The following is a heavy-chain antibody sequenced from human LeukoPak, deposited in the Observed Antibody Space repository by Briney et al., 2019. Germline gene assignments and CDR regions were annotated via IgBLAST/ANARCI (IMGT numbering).Heavy chain of an antibody. Sequence: EASVKVSCTASGYTFTGYYMHWVRQAPGQGLEWMGWINPNSGGTNYAQKFQGRVTMTRDTPISTAYMELSRLRSDDTAVYYCARDVSGSYYDYWGQGTLVTVSS. V-gene: IGHV1-2*02. CDR3: ARDVSGSYYDY. D-gene: IGHD1-26*01. CDR1: GYTFTGYY. J-gene: IGHJ4*02. CDR2: INPNSGGT.